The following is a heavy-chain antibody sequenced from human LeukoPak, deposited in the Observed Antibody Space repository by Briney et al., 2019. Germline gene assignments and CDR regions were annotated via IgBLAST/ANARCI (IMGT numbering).Heavy chain of an antibody. J-gene: IGHJ6*02. CDR2: IWYDGSNK. CDR3: ARATSGIAAAYYYYYGMDV. D-gene: IGHD6-13*01. CDR1: GFTFSSYG. V-gene: IGHV3-33*01. Sequence: GRSLRLSCAASGFTFSSYGMHWVRQAPGKGLEWVAVIWYDGSNKYYADSVKGRFTISRDNSKNTLYLQMNSLRAEDTAVYYCARATSGIAAAYYYYYGMDVWGQGTTVTVSS.